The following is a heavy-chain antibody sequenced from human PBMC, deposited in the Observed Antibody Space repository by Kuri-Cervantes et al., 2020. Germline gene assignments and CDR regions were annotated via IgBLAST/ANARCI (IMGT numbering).Heavy chain of an antibody. V-gene: IGHV3-30*01. CDR2: ISSDGSHK. CDR1: GFTFSFYP. CDR3: TRNTEGIDF. Sequence: GGSLRLSCVASGFTFSFYPIHWVRQAPGKGLEWVALISSDGSHKICADSVKGRFTISRDNSKNTLYLEMNSLRAEDTAMYYCTRNTEGIDFWGQGTLVTVSS. D-gene: IGHD2-8*02. J-gene: IGHJ4*02.